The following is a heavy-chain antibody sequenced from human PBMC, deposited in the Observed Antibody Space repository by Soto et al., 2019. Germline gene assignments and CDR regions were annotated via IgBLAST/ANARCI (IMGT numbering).Heavy chain of an antibody. V-gene: IGHV3-48*01. Sequence: PGGSLRLSCAASGFTFSSYSMNWVRQAPGKGLEWVSYISSSSSTIYYADSVKGRFTISRDNAKNSLYLQMNSLRAEDTAVYYCARDWGIAVAGQFDYWGQGTLVTVSS. CDR3: ARDWGIAVAGQFDY. CDR1: GFTFSSYS. CDR2: ISSSSSTI. J-gene: IGHJ4*02. D-gene: IGHD6-19*01.